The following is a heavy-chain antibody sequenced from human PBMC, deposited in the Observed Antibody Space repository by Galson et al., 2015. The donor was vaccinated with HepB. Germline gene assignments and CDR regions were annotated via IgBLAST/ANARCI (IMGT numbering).Heavy chain of an antibody. CDR2: ISWNSGSI. D-gene: IGHD3-10*01. J-gene: IGHJ4*02. Sequence: SLRLSCAASGFTFDDYAMHWVRQAPGKGLEWVSGISWNSGSIGYADSVKGRFTISRDNAKNSLYLQMNSLRAEDTALYYCAKDLGLYYAQYYFDYWGQGTLVTVSS. CDR3: AKDLGLYYAQYYFDY. V-gene: IGHV3-9*01. CDR1: GFTFDDYA.